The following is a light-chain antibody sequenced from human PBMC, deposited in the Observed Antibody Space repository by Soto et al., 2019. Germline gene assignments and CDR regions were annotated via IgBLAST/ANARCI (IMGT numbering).Light chain of an antibody. J-gene: IGLJ1*01. V-gene: IGLV2-8*01. CDR1: SRDVGGYNY. CDR3: SSYVGSNNFYV. CDR2: EVS. Sequence: QSVLTQPPSASGSPGQSVAISCTGTSRDVGGYNYVSWYQQHPGKAPKLMIYEVSKRPSGVPDRFSGSKSGNTASLTVSRLQAEDEADYYCSSYVGSNNFYVFGNGTKVTVL.